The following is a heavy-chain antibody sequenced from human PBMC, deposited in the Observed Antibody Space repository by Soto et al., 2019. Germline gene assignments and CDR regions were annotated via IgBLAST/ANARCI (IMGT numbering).Heavy chain of an antibody. D-gene: IGHD3-10*01. CDR3: ASSDYYGTCFI. Sequence: PGESLKISCKGSGYSFTSYWISWVRQMPGKGLEWMGRIDPSDSYTNYNPSFQGHVNNSADKSITTAYLQWSSLKALDTAMYYCASSDYYGTCFIWGQGTMVTVSS. J-gene: IGHJ3*02. CDR1: GYSFTSYW. CDR2: IDPSDSYT. V-gene: IGHV5-10-1*01.